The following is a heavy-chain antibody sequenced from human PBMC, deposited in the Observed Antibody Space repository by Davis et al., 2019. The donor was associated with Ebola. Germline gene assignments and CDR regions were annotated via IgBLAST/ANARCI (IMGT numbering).Heavy chain of an antibody. V-gene: IGHV4-34*01. Sequence: PSETLSLTCAVYGGSFSGYYWSWIRQPPGKGLEWIGEINHSGSTNYNPSLKSRVTISVDTSKNQFSLKLSSVTAADTAVYYCARGRLRFWAPDYWGQGTLVTVSS. CDR1: GGSFSGYY. D-gene: IGHD5-12*01. CDR2: INHSGST. J-gene: IGHJ4*02. CDR3: ARGRLRFWAPDY.